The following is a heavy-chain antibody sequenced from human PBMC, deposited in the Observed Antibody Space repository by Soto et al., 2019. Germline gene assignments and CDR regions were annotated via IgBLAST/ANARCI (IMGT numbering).Heavy chain of an antibody. V-gene: IGHV4-34*01. CDR2: INHSGRV. J-gene: IGHJ5*01. CDR1: GWSFRFHS. Sequence: SEALSLTCAGYGWSFRFHSLTWIRTTRGKGLEWIGDINHSGRVNYSPSLKSRGTISLDTSKNQFSLTLSAVTAADTAMYYCSTRAYDTNGYYRFDPWGQGTLVTVSS. D-gene: IGHD3-22*01. CDR3: STRAYDTNGYYRFDP.